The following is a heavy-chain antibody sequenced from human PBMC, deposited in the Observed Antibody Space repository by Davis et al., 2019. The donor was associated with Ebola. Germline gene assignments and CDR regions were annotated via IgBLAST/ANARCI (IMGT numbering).Heavy chain of an antibody. CDR1: GLTFSGYG. CDR3: ARGTTVTTPFDY. J-gene: IGHJ4*02. CDR2: IWYDGSDQ. D-gene: IGHD4-17*01. V-gene: IGHV3-33*01. Sequence: GESLKISCVASGLTFSGYGMHWVRQAPGRGLEWVAVIWYDGSDQYYADSVKGRFTISRDNSKNTLYLQMNSLRAEDTAVYYCARGTTVTTPFDYWGQGTLVTVSS.